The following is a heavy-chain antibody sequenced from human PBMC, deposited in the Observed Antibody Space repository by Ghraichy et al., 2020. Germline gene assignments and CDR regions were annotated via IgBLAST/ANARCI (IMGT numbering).Heavy chain of an antibody. Sequence: SETLSLTCTVSGGSISSGSYYWGWIRQPPGKGLEWIGGGYYSGDSYYNPSLKSRVTISVDTSKNQFSLKLSSVTAADTAVYYCASASVQLERRSLVWFDPWGQGTLVTVSS. D-gene: IGHD1-1*01. CDR3: ASASVQLERRSLVWFDP. CDR1: GGSISSGSYY. J-gene: IGHJ5*02. V-gene: IGHV4-39*01. CDR2: GYYSGDS.